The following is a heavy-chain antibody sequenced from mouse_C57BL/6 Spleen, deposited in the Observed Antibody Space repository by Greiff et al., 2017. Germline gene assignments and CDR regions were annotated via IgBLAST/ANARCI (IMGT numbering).Heavy chain of an antibody. D-gene: IGHD2-1*01. CDR2: ISSGGDYI. V-gene: IGHV5-9-1*02. J-gene: IGHJ4*01. CDR1: GFTFSSYA. CDR3: LGNIYYYAMDY. Sequence: DVQLVESGEGLVKPGGSLKLSCAASGFTFSSYAMSWVRQTPEKRLEWVAYISSGGDYIFYADTVKGRFSISRDNARNTLYLQMSSLKAEDTAMYYCLGNIYYYAMDYWGQGTSVTVSS.